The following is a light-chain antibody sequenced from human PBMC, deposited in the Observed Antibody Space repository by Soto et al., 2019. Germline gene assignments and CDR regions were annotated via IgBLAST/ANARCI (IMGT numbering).Light chain of an antibody. V-gene: IGKV3-15*01. Sequence: EIVMTQSPATVSLSPGGRATLSCRASQSVGSNLAWYQQKPGQAPRLLISGASTRATGVPARFSGSGSGTDFTLTISSLQSEDFAIYYCQQYNKWPRFGFGPGTKVDIK. CDR1: QSVGSN. CDR2: GAS. J-gene: IGKJ3*01. CDR3: QQYNKWPRFG.